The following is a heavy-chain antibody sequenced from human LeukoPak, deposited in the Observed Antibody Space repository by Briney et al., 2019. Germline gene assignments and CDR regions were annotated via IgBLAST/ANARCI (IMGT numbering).Heavy chain of an antibody. J-gene: IGHJ4*02. CDR2: MNPNSGNT. CDR1: GYTFTSYD. D-gene: IGHD2-2*01. CDR3: ARSFSDCSSTSCYGSYFDY. Sequence: ASVKVSCKASGYTFTSYDINWVRQATGQGLEWRGWMNPNSGNTGYAQKFQGRVTMTRNTSISTAYMELSSLRSEDTAVYYCARSFSDCSSTSCYGSYFDYWGQGTLVTVSS. V-gene: IGHV1-8*01.